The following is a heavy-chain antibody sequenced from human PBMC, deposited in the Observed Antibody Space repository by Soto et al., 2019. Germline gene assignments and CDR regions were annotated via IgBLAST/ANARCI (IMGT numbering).Heavy chain of an antibody. J-gene: IGHJ6*02. D-gene: IGHD4-17*01. Sequence: HGESLKISCKGSGYSFTSYWIGWVRQMPGKGLEWMGIIYPGDSDTRYSPSFQGQVTISADKSISTAYLQWSSLKASDTAMYYCARWGLGDYTYYYYYGMDVWGQGTTVTVSS. V-gene: IGHV5-51*01. CDR2: IYPGDSDT. CDR1: GYSFTSYW. CDR3: ARWGLGDYTYYYYYGMDV.